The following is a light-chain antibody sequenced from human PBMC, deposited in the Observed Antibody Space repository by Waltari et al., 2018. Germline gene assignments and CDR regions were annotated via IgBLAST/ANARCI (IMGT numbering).Light chain of an antibody. CDR3: FLSYSGARPV. J-gene: IGLJ3*02. V-gene: IGLV7-46*01. CDR2: DSS. Sequence: QAVVTQEPSLTVSPGGTVTLPCGSSGHYPYGFHQKPGQAPGTLIDDSSNRHPCIPARFSGSLPGGKAALTLSGAQPEDEADYYCFLSYSGARPVFGGGTKLTVL. CDR1: GHY.